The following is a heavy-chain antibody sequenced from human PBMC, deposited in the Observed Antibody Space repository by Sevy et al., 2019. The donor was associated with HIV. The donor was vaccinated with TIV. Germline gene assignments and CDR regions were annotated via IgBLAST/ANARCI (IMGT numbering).Heavy chain of an antibody. CDR1: GHTLSVLS. V-gene: IGHV1-24*01. D-gene: IGHD2-2*01. J-gene: IGHJ4*02. Sequence: ASVKVSGKVSGHTLSVLSIHWVRQAPGKGFEWMGGFDEDGETLYAQKFQGRLTMTEDTSTDTRYMELSSLRSEDTAVYYCATDIVVGRDYWGQGTLVTVSS. CDR3: ATDIVVGRDY. CDR2: FDEDGET.